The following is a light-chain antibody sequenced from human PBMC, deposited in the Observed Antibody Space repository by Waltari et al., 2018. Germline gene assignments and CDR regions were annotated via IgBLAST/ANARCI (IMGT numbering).Light chain of an antibody. CDR2: SAS. J-gene: IGKJ2*03. Sequence: IRMTQSPSSLSASVGDTVTVTCRASQSFSSSLAWYQQKPGKAPKLLIYSASSVQSGVPSRFSGSKSGTDFSLTISSLQPEDIAGYYCQQYYSYPYSFGQGTKVEIK. CDR1: QSFSSS. CDR3: QQYYSYPYS. V-gene: IGKV1-13*02.